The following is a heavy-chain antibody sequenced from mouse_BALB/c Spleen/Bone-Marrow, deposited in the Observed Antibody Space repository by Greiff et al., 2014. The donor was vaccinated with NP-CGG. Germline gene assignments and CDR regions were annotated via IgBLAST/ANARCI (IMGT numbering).Heavy chain of an antibody. CDR1: GFTFSSFG. J-gene: IGHJ4*01. V-gene: IGHV5-17*02. D-gene: IGHD3-3*01. CDR2: ISSGSSTI. Sequence: VQLQQSGGGLVQPGGSRKLSCAASGFTFSSFGMHWVRQAPEKGLEWVAYISSGSSTIYYADTMKGGFTISRDNPKNTLFLQMTSLRSEDTAMYYCTRSGTLGAMDYWGQGTSVTVSS. CDR3: TRSGTLGAMDY.